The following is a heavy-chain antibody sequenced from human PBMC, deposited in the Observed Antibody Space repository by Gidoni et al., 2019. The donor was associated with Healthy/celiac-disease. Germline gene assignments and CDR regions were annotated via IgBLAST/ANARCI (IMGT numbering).Heavy chain of an antibody. CDR1: GGSISSSSSY. CDR3: ARRTGYFDY. J-gene: IGHJ4*02. CDR2: IYYSGST. Sequence: QLQLQESGPGLVKPSETLSLTCTVPGGSISSSSSYWGWIRQPPGKGLEWIGSIYYSGSTYYNPSLKSRVTISVDTSKNQFSLKLSSVTAADTAVYYCARRTGYFDYWGQGTLVTVSS. V-gene: IGHV4-39*01.